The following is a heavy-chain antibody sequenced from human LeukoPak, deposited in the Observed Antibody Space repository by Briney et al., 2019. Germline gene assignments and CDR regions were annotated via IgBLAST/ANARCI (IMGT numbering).Heavy chain of an antibody. Sequence: SETLSLTCALSGGSLISTTYYWGWIRQPPGKWLEWIGSIYYSGRTYHNPSFNGCVTFYVGMSKNQFSLQLSSVTAADTAVYYCARAPRTGAWDMITFGGVIVHGDAFDFWGQGTMVTVSS. CDR1: GGSLISTTYY. CDR2: IYYSGRT. J-gene: IGHJ3*01. D-gene: IGHD3-16*02. V-gene: IGHV4-39*07. CDR3: ARAPRTGAWDMITFGGVIVHGDAFDF.